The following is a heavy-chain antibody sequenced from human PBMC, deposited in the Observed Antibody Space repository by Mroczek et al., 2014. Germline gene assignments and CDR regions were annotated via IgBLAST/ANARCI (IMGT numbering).Heavy chain of an antibody. CDR1: GGSFSGYY. J-gene: IGHJ1*01. V-gene: IGHV4-34*01. CDR2: INHSGST. D-gene: IGHD3-22*01. Sequence: QVQLQESGAGLLKPSETLSLTCAVYGGSFSGYYWSWIRQPPGKGLEWIGEINHSGSTNYNPSLKSRVTISVDTSKNQFSLKLSSVTAADTAVYYCARAERAPYYYDSSGYYLEYFQHWGQGTLVTVSS. CDR3: ARAERAPYYYDSSGYYLEYFQH.